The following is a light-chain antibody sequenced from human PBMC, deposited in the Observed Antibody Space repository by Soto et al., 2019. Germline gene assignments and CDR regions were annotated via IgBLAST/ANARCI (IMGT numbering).Light chain of an antibody. Sequence: DIQMTQSPSSLSASVGDRVTITCGASQGIGNDLGWYQQKPGKAPKRLIYLTYSLQTGVPSRFSGSGSGTEFSLTISSLQPEDSATYFCLQHNSYPRTFGHGTKVDIK. V-gene: IGKV1-17*01. J-gene: IGKJ1*01. CDR2: LTY. CDR3: LQHNSYPRT. CDR1: QGIGND.